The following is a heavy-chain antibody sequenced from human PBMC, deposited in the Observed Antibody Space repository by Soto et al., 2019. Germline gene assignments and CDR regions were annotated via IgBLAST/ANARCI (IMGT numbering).Heavy chain of an antibody. Sequence: GGSLRLSCAASGFTFSDYYMSWIRQAPGKGLEWVSYISNSANTIYYADSVKGRFTISRDNAKNSLYLQMNSLRAEDTAVYYCARDQRYCSGGSCYGGYWFDPWGQGTLVTVSS. CDR1: GFTFSDYY. V-gene: IGHV3-11*01. CDR3: ARDQRYCSGGSCYGGYWFDP. D-gene: IGHD2-15*01. J-gene: IGHJ5*02. CDR2: ISNSANTI.